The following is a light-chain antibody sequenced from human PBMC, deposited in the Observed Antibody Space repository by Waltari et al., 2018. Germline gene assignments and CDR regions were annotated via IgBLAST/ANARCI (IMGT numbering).Light chain of an antibody. CDR2: AAS. J-gene: IGKJ3*01. CDR3: QQYYSYPPVT. CDR1: QGISSY. Sequence: AIRMTQSPSSLSASTGDRVTIPCRASQGISSYLAWYQQKPGKAPKLLIYAASTLQSGVPSRFSGSGSGTDFTLTISCLQSEDFATYYCQQYYSYPPVTFGPGTKVDIK. V-gene: IGKV1-8*01.